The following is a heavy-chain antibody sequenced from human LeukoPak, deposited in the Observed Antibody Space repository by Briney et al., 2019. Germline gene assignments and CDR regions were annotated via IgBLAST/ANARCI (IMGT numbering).Heavy chain of an antibody. CDR3: ARARLNFAY. J-gene: IGHJ4*02. D-gene: IGHD6-25*01. CDR1: GGPISSYY. Sequence: SETLSLTCTVSGGPISSYYWSWIRQPPGKGLEWIGYIYYSGSTNYNPSLKSRVTISVDTSKNQFSLKLSSVTAADTAVYYCARARLNFAYGGQGTLATVSS. V-gene: IGHV4-59*01. CDR2: IYYSGST.